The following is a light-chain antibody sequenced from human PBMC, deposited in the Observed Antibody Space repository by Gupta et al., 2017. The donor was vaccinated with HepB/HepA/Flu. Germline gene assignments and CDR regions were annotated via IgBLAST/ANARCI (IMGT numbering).Light chain of an antibody. Sequence: EIVFTQSPVNLSLSPGERATLSCRASQSVRSHLAWYQKKPGQPPRLLIYDASKRATGIPVRFSGSGSGTDFTLTISSREPEDSAVYYCHQRNNWPWTFGQGTKVEIK. V-gene: IGKV3-11*01. CDR1: QSVRSH. CDR3: HQRNNWPWT. J-gene: IGKJ1*01. CDR2: DAS.